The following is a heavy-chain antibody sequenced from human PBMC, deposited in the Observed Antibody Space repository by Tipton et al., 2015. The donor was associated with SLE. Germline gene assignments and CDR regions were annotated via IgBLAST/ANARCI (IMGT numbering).Heavy chain of an antibody. CDR3: ARDPPGMIVPAAIADAFDI. J-gene: IGHJ3*02. D-gene: IGHD2-2*01. CDR1: GYSISRGYY. Sequence: TLSLTCTVSGYSISRGYYWGWIRQPPGKGLEWIGSIYHSGSTYYNPSLKRRFTISVDTSKNQFSLNLSSVTAADTAVYYCARDPPGMIVPAAIADAFDIWGQGTMVTVSS. V-gene: IGHV4-38-2*02. CDR2: IYHSGST.